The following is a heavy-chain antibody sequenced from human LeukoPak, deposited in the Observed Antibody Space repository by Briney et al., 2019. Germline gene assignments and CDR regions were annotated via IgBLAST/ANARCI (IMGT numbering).Heavy chain of an antibody. CDR2: IYYSGST. V-gene: IGHV4-59*08. D-gene: IGHD6-19*01. J-gene: IGHJ4*02. CDR3: VGVSSGWYYFDY. CDR1: GGSISSYY. Sequence: SETLSLTCTGSGGSISSYYWSWIRQPPGKGLEWIGYIYYSGSTNYNPSLKSRVTISVDTSKNQFSLKLSSVTAADTAVYYCVGVSSGWYYFDYWGQGTLVTVSS.